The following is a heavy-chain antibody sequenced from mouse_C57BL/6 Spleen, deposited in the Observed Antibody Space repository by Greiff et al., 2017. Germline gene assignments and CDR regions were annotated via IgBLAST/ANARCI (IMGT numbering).Heavy chain of an antibody. CDR1: GYTFTSYW. CDR3: ARWDSIAWFAY. D-gene: IGHD2-10*02. Sequence: VQLQQPGAELVMPGASVKLSCKASGYTFTSYWMHWVKQRPGQGLEWIGEIDPSDSYTNYNQKFKGKSTLTVDKSSSTAYMQLSSLTSEDSAVYYCARWDSIAWFAYWGQGTLVTVSA. V-gene: IGHV1-69*01. J-gene: IGHJ3*01. CDR2: IDPSDSYT.